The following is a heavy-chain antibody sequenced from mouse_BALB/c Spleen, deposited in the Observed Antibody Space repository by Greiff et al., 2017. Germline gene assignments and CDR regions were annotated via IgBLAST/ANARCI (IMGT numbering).Heavy chain of an antibody. CDR3: ARASYYYGSRAFAY. J-gene: IGHJ3*01. CDR2: ISSGGST. Sequence: DVNLVESGGGLVKPGGSLKLSCAASGFTFSSYAMSWVRQTPEKRLEWVASISSGGSTYYPDSVKGRFTISRDNARNILYLQMSSLRSEDTAMYYCARASYYYGSRAFAYWGQGTLVTVSA. V-gene: IGHV5-6-5*01. CDR1: GFTFSSYA. D-gene: IGHD1-1*01.